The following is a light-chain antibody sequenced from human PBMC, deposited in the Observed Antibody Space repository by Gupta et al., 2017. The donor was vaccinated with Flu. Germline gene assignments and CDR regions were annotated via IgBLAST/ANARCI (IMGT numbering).Light chain of an antibody. V-gene: IGKV3-15*01. CDR3: QQYKNWPPWT. J-gene: IGKJ1*01. CDR2: GAS. Sequence: EIVMTQSPATLSVSPGERATLSCRASQSVSSNLAWYKQKPGQAPRLLIYGASTRASGIPARFSGSGYGTEFTLTISSRQSEDFALYYCQQYKNWPPWTFGQGTRVDIK. CDR1: QSVSSN.